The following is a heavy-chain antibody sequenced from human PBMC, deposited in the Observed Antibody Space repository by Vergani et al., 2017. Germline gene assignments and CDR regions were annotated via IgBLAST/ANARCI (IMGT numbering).Heavy chain of an antibody. Sequence: EVQLVESGGGLVQPGGSLRLSCAASGFTFSSYWMHWVRQAPGKGLVWVSRINSDGSSTSYADSVKGRFTISRDNAKNTLYLQMNSLRAEDTAVYYCAREVFGYYYYYMDVWGKGTTVTVSS. CDR2: INSDGSST. D-gene: IGHD3-16*01. CDR3: AREVFGYYYYYMDV. J-gene: IGHJ6*03. CDR1: GFTFSSYW. V-gene: IGHV3-74*01.